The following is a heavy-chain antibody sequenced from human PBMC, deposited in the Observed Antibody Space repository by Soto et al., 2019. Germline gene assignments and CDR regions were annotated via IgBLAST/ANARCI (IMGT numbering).Heavy chain of an antibody. V-gene: IGHV3-23*01. Sequence: GGSLRLSCAASGFTFSSYAMSWVRQPPGKGLEWVSAISGSGGSTYYADSVKGRFTISRDNSKNTLYMQMNSLRAEDTAVYYCAKYIVVGPAANSFVPWGQGTLVTVSS. D-gene: IGHD2-2*01. J-gene: IGHJ5*02. CDR3: AKYIVVGPAANSFVP. CDR2: ISGSGGST. CDR1: GFTFSSYA.